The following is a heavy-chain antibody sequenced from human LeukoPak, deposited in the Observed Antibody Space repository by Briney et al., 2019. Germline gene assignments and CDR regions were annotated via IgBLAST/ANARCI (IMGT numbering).Heavy chain of an antibody. CDR1: GFTFSSYG. V-gene: IGHV3-33*06. CDR3: AKTTTVVTRFFDY. CDR2: IWYDGSNK. Sequence: GGSLRLSCAASGFTFSSYGMHWVRQAPGKGLEWVAVIWYDGSNKYYADSVKGRFTISRDNSKNTLYLQMNSLRAEDTAVYYCAKTTTVVTRFFDYWGQGTLVTVSS. D-gene: IGHD4-23*01. J-gene: IGHJ4*02.